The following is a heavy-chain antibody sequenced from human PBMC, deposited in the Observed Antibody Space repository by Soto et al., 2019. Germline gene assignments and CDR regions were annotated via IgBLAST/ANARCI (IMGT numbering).Heavy chain of an antibody. CDR1: GGSISSYY. V-gene: IGHV4-59*12. Sequence: SETLSLTCTVSGGSISSYYWSWIRQTPGKGLEWIGYIYYGGSTNYNPSLKSRVTILVDTSKNQFSLKLSSVTAADTAVYYCEREGGGYCSGGSCQVDYWGQRTLVTVSS. CDR2: IYYGGST. CDR3: EREGGGYCSGGSCQVDY. D-gene: IGHD2-15*01. J-gene: IGHJ4*02.